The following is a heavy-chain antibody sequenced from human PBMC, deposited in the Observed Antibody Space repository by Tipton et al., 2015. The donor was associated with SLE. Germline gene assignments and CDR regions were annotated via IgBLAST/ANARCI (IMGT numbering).Heavy chain of an antibody. D-gene: IGHD6-13*01. J-gene: IGHJ4*02. Sequence: LRLSCTVSGGSISSYYWSWIRQPPGKGLEWIGYIYYSGSTNYNPSLKSRVTISVDTSKNQFSLKLSSVTAADTAVYYCARDTYSSSWYRGFDYWGQGTLVTVSS. CDR1: GGSISSYY. CDR3: ARDTYSSSWYRGFDY. CDR2: IYYSGST. V-gene: IGHV4-59*01.